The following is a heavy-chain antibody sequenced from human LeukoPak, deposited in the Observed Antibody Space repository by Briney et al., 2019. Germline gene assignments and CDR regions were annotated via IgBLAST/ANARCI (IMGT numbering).Heavy chain of an antibody. CDR2: INHSGST. V-gene: IGHV4-34*01. CDR1: GGSFSGYY. D-gene: IGHD3-3*01. Sequence: PSETLSLTCAVYGGSFSGYYWSWIRQPPGKGLEWIGEINHSGSTNYNPSLKSRVTISVDTSKNQFSLKLSSVTAADTVVYYCARGYFSSNWFDPWGQGTLVTVSS. J-gene: IGHJ5*02. CDR3: ARGYFSSNWFDP.